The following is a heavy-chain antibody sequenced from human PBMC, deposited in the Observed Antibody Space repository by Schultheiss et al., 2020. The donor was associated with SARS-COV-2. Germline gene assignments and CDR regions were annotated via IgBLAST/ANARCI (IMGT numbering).Heavy chain of an antibody. Sequence: GGSLRLSCAASGFTFSSYEMNWVRQAPGKGLEWVSYISSSSSYIYYADSVKGRFTISRDNAKNSLYLQMNDLRAEDTAVYYCARAMNDYGDYGEYWGRGAPVTVSS. V-gene: IGHV3-21*05. D-gene: IGHD4-17*01. CDR2: ISSSSSYI. CDR1: GFTFSSYE. CDR3: ARAMNDYGDYGEY. J-gene: IGHJ4*02.